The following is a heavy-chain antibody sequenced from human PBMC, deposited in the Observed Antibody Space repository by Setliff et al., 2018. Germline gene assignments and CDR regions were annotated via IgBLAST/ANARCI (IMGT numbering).Heavy chain of an antibody. CDR3: ARRWETGDQDAYDI. CDR1: GYMFKSHG. D-gene: IGHD7-27*01. V-gene: IGHV1-18*04. Sequence: ASVKVSCKASGYMFKSHGINWMRQAPGQGFEWMGWIGARNVKTNYAQKFQDRVTMTTDTPTSTGYMELRSLTSDDTGVYYCARRWETGDQDAYDIWGQGTKVTVSS. J-gene: IGHJ3*02. CDR2: IGARNVKT.